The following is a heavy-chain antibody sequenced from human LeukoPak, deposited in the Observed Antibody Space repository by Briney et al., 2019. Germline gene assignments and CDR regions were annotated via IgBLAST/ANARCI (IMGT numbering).Heavy chain of an antibody. Sequence: GGSLRLSCAASGFTFTSYWMSWVRQAPGKGLEWVANIKQDGSEKYYVDSVKGRFTISRDNAKSSLYLQMNSLRAEDTAVYYCARRRYYYDSSGYYYQTYYFDYWGQGTLVTVSS. J-gene: IGHJ4*02. V-gene: IGHV3-7*01. CDR2: IKQDGSEK. D-gene: IGHD3-22*01. CDR3: ARRRYYYDSSGYYYQTYYFDY. CDR1: GFTFTSYW.